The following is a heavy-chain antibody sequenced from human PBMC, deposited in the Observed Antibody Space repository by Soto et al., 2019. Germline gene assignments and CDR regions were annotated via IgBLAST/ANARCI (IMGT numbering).Heavy chain of an antibody. CDR2: ISSSSSTI. J-gene: IGHJ5*02. Sequence: GGSLRLSCAASGFTFSSYSMNWVRQAPGKGLEWVSYISSSSSTIYYADSVKGRFTISRDNAKNSLYLQMNSLRAEDTAVYYCARHPERIADIGWFDPWGQGTSVIVSS. D-gene: IGHD6-13*01. V-gene: IGHV3-48*01. CDR3: ARHPERIADIGWFDP. CDR1: GFTFSSYS.